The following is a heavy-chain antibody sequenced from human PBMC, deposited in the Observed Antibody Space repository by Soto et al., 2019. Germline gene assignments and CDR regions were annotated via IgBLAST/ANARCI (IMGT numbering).Heavy chain of an antibody. D-gene: IGHD2-2*01. Sequence: QLQLQASASGLVKPSPTLSLTCAVSGGSISSGGYSWRWLRQPPGKGLEWIGYMYHSGRTYYTPSLKSRVTISIDRYKNQFSLKLSSVTAADTAVYYCARVPDYWGQGILVTVSS. J-gene: IGHJ4*02. CDR1: GGSISSGGYS. CDR3: ARVPDY. V-gene: IGHV4-30-2*01. CDR2: MYHSGRT.